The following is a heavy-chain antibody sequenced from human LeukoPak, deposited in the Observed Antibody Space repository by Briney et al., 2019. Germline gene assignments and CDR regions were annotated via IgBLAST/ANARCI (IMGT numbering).Heavy chain of an antibody. J-gene: IGHJ4*02. D-gene: IGHD3-16*01. CDR1: GFTFSSYG. CDR2: ISYDGSNK. V-gene: IGHV3-30*03. CDR3: ARRWGFNSSPHFDY. Sequence: GRSLRLSCAASGFTFSSYGMHWVRQAPGKGLEWVAVISYDGSNKYYADSVKGRFTISRDNSKNTLYLQMNSLRAEDTAVYYCARRWGFNSSPHFDYWGQGTLVTVSS.